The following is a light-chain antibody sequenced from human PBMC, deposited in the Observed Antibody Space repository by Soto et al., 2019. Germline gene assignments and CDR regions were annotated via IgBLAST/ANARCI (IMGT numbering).Light chain of an antibody. V-gene: IGKV3D-20*02. CDR2: GAS. J-gene: IGKJ5*01. CDR1: LSVSGNY. Sequence: NVLTQSPGALSLSPGERATLSCRASLSVSGNYLAWCRQTPGQPPRLLIYGASSRATGIPDRLSGSGSGTDFTLTMSRLEPEDFAVYDCQQRSNWPITFGQGTRLEIK. CDR3: QQRSNWPIT.